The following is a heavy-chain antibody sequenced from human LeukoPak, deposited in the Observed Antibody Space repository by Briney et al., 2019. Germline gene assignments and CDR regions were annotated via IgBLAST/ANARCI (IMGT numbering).Heavy chain of an antibody. CDR1: GGSISTNTYY. J-gene: IGHJ4*02. V-gene: IGHV4-39*07. CDR2: IHHRGTT. CDR3: ARVTYNGYQHFDY. Sequence: SETLSLTCIVSGGSISTNTYYWGWIRLPPGKGLEWIGKIHHRGTTYYNPSLRSRVTISVDTSKNQFSLRLTSVTAADTAVYYCARVTYNGYQHFDYWGQGSLVTVS. D-gene: IGHD3-10*01.